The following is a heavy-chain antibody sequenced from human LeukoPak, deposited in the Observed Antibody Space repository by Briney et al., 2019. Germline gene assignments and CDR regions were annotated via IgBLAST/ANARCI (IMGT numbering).Heavy chain of an antibody. Sequence: ASVKVSCKASGYTFTSYDINWVRQATGQGLEWMGWMNPNSGNTGYAQKFQGRVTMTRNTSISTAYMELSSLRSEDTAVYYCARARRIAAVFYYYYYMDVWGKGTTVTISS. J-gene: IGHJ6*03. CDR1: GYTFTSYD. CDR2: MNPNSGNT. D-gene: IGHD6-13*01. CDR3: ARARRIAAVFYYYYYMDV. V-gene: IGHV1-8*01.